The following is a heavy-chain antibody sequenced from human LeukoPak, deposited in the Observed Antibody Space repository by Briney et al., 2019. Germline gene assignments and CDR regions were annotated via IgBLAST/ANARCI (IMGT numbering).Heavy chain of an antibody. CDR1: GDSMKNFY. V-gene: IGHV4-59*01. J-gene: IGHJ4*02. CDR3: ARGDYGDFVY. CDR2: IYYSGGT. Sequence: SETLSLTCTVSGDSMKNFYWSWIRQPPGKGLEWIGYIYYSGGTNSNPSLNSRVTISVDTSENQFSLKLASVTAADTAIYYCARGDYGDFVYWGQGALVTVSS. D-gene: IGHD4-17*01.